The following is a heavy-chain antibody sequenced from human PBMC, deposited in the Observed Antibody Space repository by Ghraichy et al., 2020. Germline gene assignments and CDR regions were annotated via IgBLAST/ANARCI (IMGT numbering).Heavy chain of an antibody. J-gene: IGHJ4*02. CDR1: GYTFTSYA. CDR3: ASLMITFGVRGGLDS. Sequence: ASVKVSCKASGYTFTSYAMHWVRQAPGQRLEWMGWINAGNGNTKYSQKFQGRVTITRDTSASTAYMELSSLRSEDTAVYYCASLMITFGVRGGLDSWGQGTLVTVSS. CDR2: INAGNGNT. V-gene: IGHV1-3*01. D-gene: IGHD3-16*01.